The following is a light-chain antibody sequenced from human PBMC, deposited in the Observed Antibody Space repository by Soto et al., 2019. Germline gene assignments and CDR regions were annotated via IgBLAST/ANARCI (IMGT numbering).Light chain of an antibody. V-gene: IGKV3-20*01. J-gene: IGKJ1*01. Sequence: EIVLTQSPGTLSLSPGERATLSCRASQSVSSSYLAWYQQKPGQAPRLLIYGASSRATGIPDRFSGGGSGTDFTLTISRLEPEDFAVYYCQQYGSSPQTFGQGTKVDIK. CDR1: QSVSSSY. CDR3: QQYGSSPQT. CDR2: GAS.